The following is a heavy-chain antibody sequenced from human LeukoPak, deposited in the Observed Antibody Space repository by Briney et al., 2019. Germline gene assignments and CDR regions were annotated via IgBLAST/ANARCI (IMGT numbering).Heavy chain of an antibody. J-gene: IGHJ4*02. D-gene: IGHD3-22*01. Sequence: ASVKVSCKASGYTFTSYDINWVRQATGQGLEWMGWMNPNSGNTGYAQKFQGRVTITRNTSISTAYMELSSLRSEDTAVYYCARGRRSITMIVVVQGSLTYYFDYWGQGTLVTVSS. V-gene: IGHV1-8*03. CDR1: GYTFTSYD. CDR2: MNPNSGNT. CDR3: ARGRRSITMIVVVQGSLTYYFDY.